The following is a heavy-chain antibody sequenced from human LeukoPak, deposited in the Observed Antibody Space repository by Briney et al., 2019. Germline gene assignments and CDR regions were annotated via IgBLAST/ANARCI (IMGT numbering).Heavy chain of an antibody. D-gene: IGHD5-12*01. CDR1: GFTFSSYG. CDR2: ISYDGSNK. CDR3: ALGEYGGYDFQSAPMPPFGY. V-gene: IGHV3-30*03. Sequence: GRSLRLSCAASGFTFSSYGMHWVRQAPGKGLEWVAVISYDGSNKYYADSVKGRFTISRDNSKNTLYLQMNSLRAEDTAVYYCALGEYGGYDFQSAPMPPFGYWGQGTLVTVSS. J-gene: IGHJ4*02.